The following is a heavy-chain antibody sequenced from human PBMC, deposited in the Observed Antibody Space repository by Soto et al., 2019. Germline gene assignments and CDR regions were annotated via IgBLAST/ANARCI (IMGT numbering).Heavy chain of an antibody. Sequence: PSETLSLTCTVSGGSISSYYWSWIWQPPGKGLEWIGYIYYSGSTNYNPSLKSRVTISVDTSKNQFSLKLSSVTAADTAVYYCARARCSGGSCYWPQKGPFDYWGQGTLVTVSS. CDR1: GGSISSYY. CDR2: IYYSGST. J-gene: IGHJ4*02. V-gene: IGHV4-59*01. CDR3: ARARCSGGSCYWPQKGPFDY. D-gene: IGHD2-15*01.